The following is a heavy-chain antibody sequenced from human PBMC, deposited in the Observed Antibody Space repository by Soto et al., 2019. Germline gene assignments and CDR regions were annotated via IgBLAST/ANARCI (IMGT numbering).Heavy chain of an antibody. CDR2: IYYSGST. Sequence: SETLSLTCTVSGDSISSYYWSWIRQPPGKGLEWIGYIYYSGSTNYNPSLKSRVTISVDTSKNQFSLKLSSVTAADTAVYYCARVLRGYDYVWGSYRPIYYFDYWGQGTLVTVSS. CDR3: ARVLRGYDYVWGSYRPIYYFDY. CDR1: GDSISSYY. J-gene: IGHJ4*02. D-gene: IGHD3-16*02. V-gene: IGHV4-59*01.